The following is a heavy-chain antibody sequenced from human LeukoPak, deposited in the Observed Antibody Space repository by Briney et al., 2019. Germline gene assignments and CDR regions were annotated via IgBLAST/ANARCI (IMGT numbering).Heavy chain of an antibody. CDR1: GYTFTSYG. Sequence: ASVKVSCKASGYTFTSYGISWVRQAPGQGLEWMGWINPNSGGTNYAQKFQGRVTMTRDTSISTAYMELSRLRSDDTAVYYCARGSRDGGFDYWGQGTLVTVSS. D-gene: IGHD3-16*01. CDR3: ARGSRDGGFDY. V-gene: IGHV1-2*02. J-gene: IGHJ4*02. CDR2: INPNSGGT.